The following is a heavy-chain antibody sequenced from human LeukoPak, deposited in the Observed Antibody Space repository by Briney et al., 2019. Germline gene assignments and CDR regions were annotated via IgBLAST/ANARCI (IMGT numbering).Heavy chain of an antibody. J-gene: IGHJ5*02. V-gene: IGHV1-24*01. CDR2: FDPEDGET. Sequence: ASVKVSCKVSGYTLTELSMHWVRQAPGKGLEWMGGFDPEDGETIYAQKFQGRVTMTEDTSTDTAYMELSSLRSEDTAVYYCATGGSRIVVVPAAMGTWGQGTLATVSS. CDR3: ATGGSRIVVVPAAMGT. CDR1: GYTLTELS. D-gene: IGHD2-2*01.